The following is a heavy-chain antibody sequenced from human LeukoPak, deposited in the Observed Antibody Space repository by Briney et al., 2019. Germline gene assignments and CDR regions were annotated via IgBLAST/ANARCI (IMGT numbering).Heavy chain of an antibody. CDR1: GGSISSGDYY. V-gene: IGHV4-30-4*01. CDR3: ARTRVVIEAYFDY. D-gene: IGHD3-3*01. Sequence: SETLSLTCTVSGGSISSGDYYWSWIRQPPGTGLEWIENIYYSGSNYYNPSLKSLVTISVDTSKNQFSLKLSSVTAADTAVYYCARTRVVIEAYFDYWGQGTLVTVAS. J-gene: IGHJ4*02. CDR2: IYYSGSN.